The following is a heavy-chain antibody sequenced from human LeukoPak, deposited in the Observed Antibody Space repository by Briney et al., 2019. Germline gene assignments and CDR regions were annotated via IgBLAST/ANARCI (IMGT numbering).Heavy chain of an antibody. V-gene: IGHV4-34*01. CDR3: ARMRCGHTDNICYNY. J-gene: IGHJ4*02. CDR1: GVSVSGYY. D-gene: IGHD2-8*01. CDR2: IYHSGYT. Sequence: SETLSLTCAVHGVSVSGYYWSWIRQSPGKGLEWIGEIYHSGYTNYNPSLKRRVTISTATSENQLSLRLTSVTAADTAVYYCARMRCGHTDNICYNYWGQGTLVTVSS.